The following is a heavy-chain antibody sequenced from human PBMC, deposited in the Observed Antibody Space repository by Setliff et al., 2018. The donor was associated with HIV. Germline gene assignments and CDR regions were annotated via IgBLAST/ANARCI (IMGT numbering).Heavy chain of an antibody. CDR3: ARDPHYYDRSGHYSWFYFDY. J-gene: IGHJ4*02. D-gene: IGHD3-22*01. CDR1: GGSITGHY. V-gene: IGHV4-59*11. CDR2: IHYSGSS. Sequence: SETLSLTCTVSGGSITGHYWSWIRQPPGKGLEWIGYIHYSGSSNYNPTLKSRVSISVDTSKKQVSLKLNSVTAADTAVYYCARDPHYYDRSGHYSWFYFDYWGQGTLVTVSS.